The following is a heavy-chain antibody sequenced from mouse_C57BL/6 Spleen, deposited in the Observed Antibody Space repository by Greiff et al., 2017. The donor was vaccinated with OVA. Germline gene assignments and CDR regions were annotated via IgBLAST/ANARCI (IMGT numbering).Heavy chain of an antibody. CDR1: GYTFTSYW. CDR3: ARFDGNFDY. J-gene: IGHJ2*01. CDR2: IDPSDSYT. V-gene: IGHV1-69*01. D-gene: IGHD2-1*01. Sequence: QQSCKASGYTFTSYWMHWVKQRPGQGLEWIGEIDPSDSYTNYNQKFKGKSTLTVDKSSSTAYMQLSSLTSEDSAVYYCARFDGNFDYWGQGTTLTVSS.